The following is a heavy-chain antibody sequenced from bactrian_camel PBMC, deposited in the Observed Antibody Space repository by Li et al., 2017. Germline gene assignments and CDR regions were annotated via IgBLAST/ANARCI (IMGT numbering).Heavy chain of an antibody. CDR3: AAPLRYCRVDLRIRHEHAY. CDR2: MDRTGGT. V-gene: IGHV3S26*01. D-gene: IGHD2*01. Sequence: HVQLVESGGGSVQAGGSLSLSCVVSEFRDYNCYMVWFRQAPGQGREGVALMDRTGGTGYADGVKDRFTISKDDSKNTLYLAMNSLKPEDTAMYYCAAPLRYCRVDLRIRHEHAYWGQG. J-gene: IGHJ4*01. CDR1: EFRDYNCY.